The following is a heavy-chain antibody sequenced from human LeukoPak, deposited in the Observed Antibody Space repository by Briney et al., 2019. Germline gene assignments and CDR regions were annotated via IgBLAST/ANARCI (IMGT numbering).Heavy chain of an antibody. D-gene: IGHD6-19*01. CDR2: FDPEDGET. CDR3: ATAAVAGPPLSYYYGMDV. V-gene: IGHV1-24*01. CDR1: GYTLTELS. Sequence: ASVKVSYKVSGYTLTELSMHWVRQAPGKGLEWMGGFDPEDGETIYAQKFQGRVTMTEDTSTDTAYMELSSLRSEDTAVYYCATAAVAGPPLSYYYGMDVWGQGTTVTVSS. J-gene: IGHJ6*02.